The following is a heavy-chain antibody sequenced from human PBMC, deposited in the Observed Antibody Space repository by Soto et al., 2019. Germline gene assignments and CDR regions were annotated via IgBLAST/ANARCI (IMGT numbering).Heavy chain of an antibody. J-gene: IGHJ6*02. CDR2: IKSDGSTT. D-gene: IGHD2-15*01. Sequence: EVPLVESGGGLVQPGGSLRLSCAASGFTLSSYWMHWVRQAPGKGLVWVSHIKSDGSTTTYADSVKGRFTISSDNAKNTLYLQMNSLRVEDTAGYDCARHLAVDRLYSMDVWGQGSTVTVSS. V-gene: IGHV3-74*01. CDR1: GFTLSSYW. CDR3: ARHLAVDRLYSMDV.